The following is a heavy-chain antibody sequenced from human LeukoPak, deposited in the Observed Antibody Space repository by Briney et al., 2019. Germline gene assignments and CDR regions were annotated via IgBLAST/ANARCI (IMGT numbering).Heavy chain of an antibody. CDR1: GVTFSSYG. Sequence: GGSLRLSCAASGVTFSSYGMHWVRQAPGKGLEWVALISSDGNDKLYGDSVKGRFTISRDDSKSTLYLQMNSLRAEDTAVYYCTTKVIRGNSGDDYDDWGQGTLVTVTS. D-gene: IGHD5-12*01. J-gene: IGHJ4*02. CDR3: TTKVIRGNSGDDYDD. CDR2: ISSDGNDK. V-gene: IGHV3-30*03.